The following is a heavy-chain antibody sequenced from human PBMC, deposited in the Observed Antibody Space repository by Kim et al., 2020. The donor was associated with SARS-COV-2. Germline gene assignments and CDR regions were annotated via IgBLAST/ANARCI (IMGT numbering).Heavy chain of an antibody. Sequence: SETLSLTCTVSGGSISSGGYYWSWIRQHPGKGLEWIGYIYYSGSTYYNPSLKSRVTISVDTSKNQFSLKLSSVTAADTAVYYCAREVRSISYYYDSSGSYNWFDPWGQGTLVTVSS. CDR3: AREVRSISYYYDSSGSYNWFDP. V-gene: IGHV4-31*03. CDR1: GGSISSGGYY. J-gene: IGHJ5*02. D-gene: IGHD3-22*01. CDR2: IYYSGST.